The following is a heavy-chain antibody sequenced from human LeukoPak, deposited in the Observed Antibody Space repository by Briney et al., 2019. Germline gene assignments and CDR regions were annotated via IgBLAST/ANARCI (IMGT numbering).Heavy chain of an antibody. CDR2: ISAGNGNT. D-gene: IGHD1-26*01. V-gene: IGHV1-3*01. J-gene: IGHJ4*02. Sequence: GASVKVSCKASGYTFTSYAIHWVRQAPGQRLEWMGWISAGNGNTKYSQNFQGRVTFISNTSATTAFMELSSLRSEDAAVYYRARDSGSGSNDYWGQGTLVTVSS. CDR1: GYTFTSYA. CDR3: ARDSGSGSNDY.